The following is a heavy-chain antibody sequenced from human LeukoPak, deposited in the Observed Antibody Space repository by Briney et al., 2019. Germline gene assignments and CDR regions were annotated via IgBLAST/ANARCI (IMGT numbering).Heavy chain of an antibody. CDR1: GFTFSSYG. CDR3: AKDGYYGSGRKIDY. Sequence: GRSLRLSCAASGFTFSSYGMHWVRQAPGKGLEWVAVISYDGSNKYYADSVKGRFTISRDHSKNPLYLQINSLRAEDTAVYYCAKDGYYGSGRKIDYWGQGTLVTVSS. D-gene: IGHD3-10*01. CDR2: ISYDGSNK. V-gene: IGHV3-30*18. J-gene: IGHJ4*02.